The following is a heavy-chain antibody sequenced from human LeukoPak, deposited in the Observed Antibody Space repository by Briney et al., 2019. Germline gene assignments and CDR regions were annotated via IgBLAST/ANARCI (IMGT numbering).Heavy chain of an antibody. J-gene: IGHJ4*02. D-gene: IGHD3-10*01. CDR2: IRYDGSNK. Sequence: GGSLRLSCAASGFTFSSYGMHWVRQAPGKGLEWVAFIRYDGSNKYYADSMKGRFTISRDNSKNTLYLQMNSLRAEDTAVYYCAKDLDGVSLDYWGQGTLVTVSS. CDR1: GFTFSSYG. V-gene: IGHV3-30*02. CDR3: AKDLDGVSLDY.